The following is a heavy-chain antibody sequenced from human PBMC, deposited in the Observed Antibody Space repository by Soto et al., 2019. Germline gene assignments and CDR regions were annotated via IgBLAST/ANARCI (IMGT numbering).Heavy chain of an antibody. D-gene: IGHD6-6*01. Sequence: QVQLVQSGAEVKKPGSSVKVSCKASGGTFSSYAISWVRQAPGQGLEWKGGIIPIFGTANYAQRFQGRVTITADESTSTAYMELSSLRSEDTAVYYCASSATPIAARQRNWFDPWGQGTLVTVSS. CDR2: IIPIFGTA. V-gene: IGHV1-69*01. CDR3: ASSATPIAARQRNWFDP. CDR1: GGTFSSYA. J-gene: IGHJ5*02.